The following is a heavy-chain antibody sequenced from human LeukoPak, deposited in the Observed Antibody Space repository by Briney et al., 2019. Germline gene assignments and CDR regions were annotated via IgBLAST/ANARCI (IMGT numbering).Heavy chain of an antibody. D-gene: IGHD2-15*01. CDR2: INHSGSA. V-gene: IGHV4-34*01. Sequence: PSETLSLTCAVYGGSFSGYYWNLIRQPPGKGLEWIGEINHSGSANYNPSLKSRVTISVDTSKNQFSLKLSSVTAADTAVYYCARPSPPLVTWGQGTMVTVSS. CDR3: ARPSPPLVT. CDR1: GGSFSGYY. J-gene: IGHJ3*01.